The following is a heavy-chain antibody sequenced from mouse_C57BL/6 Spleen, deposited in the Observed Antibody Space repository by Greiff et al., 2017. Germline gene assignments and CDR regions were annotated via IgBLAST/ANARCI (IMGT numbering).Heavy chain of an antibody. Sequence: QVQLQQSDAEFVKPGASVKISCKVSGYTFTDYTIHWMKQRPEQGLEWIGYIYPRDGSTKYNEKFKGKATLTADKSSSTAYMQLNSLTSEDSAVYFCARARDYGGRGFDYWGQGTTVTVSS. V-gene: IGHV1-78*01. CDR2: IYPRDGST. CDR3: ARARDYGGRGFDY. CDR1: GYTFTDYT. J-gene: IGHJ2*01. D-gene: IGHD1-1*01.